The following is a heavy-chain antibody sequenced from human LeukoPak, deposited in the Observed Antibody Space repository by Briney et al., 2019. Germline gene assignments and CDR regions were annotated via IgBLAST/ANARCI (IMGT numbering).Heavy chain of an antibody. CDR1: GFTFSSYG. J-gene: IGHJ4*02. V-gene: IGHV3-NL1*01. D-gene: IGHD3-22*01. Sequence: GRSLRLSCAASGFTFSSYGMHWVRQAPGKGLEWASSISGSGPSTDYADSVKGRFTISRDKAKNTLYLQMNSLRAEDTAVYYCARLPTFYYDSSHYHYDYWGQGTLVTVSS. CDR3: ARLPTFYYDSSHYHYDY. CDR2: ISGSGPST.